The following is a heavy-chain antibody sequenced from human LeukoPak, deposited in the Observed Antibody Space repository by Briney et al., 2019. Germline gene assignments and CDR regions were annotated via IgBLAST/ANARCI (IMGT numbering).Heavy chain of an antibody. CDR2: IYSGGST. V-gene: IGHV3-53*01. J-gene: IGHJ4*02. Sequence: PGGSLRLSCSASGFTVSSNYMSWVRQAPGKGLEWVSVIYSGGSTYYADSVKGRFTISRDNSKNTLYLQMNSLRAEDTAVYYCARKYSGSFSFDYWGQGTLVTVSS. CDR1: GFTVSSNY. D-gene: IGHD1-26*01. CDR3: ARKYSGSFSFDY.